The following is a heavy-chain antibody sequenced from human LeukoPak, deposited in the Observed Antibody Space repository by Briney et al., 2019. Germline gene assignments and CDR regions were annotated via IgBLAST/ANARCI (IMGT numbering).Heavy chain of an antibody. D-gene: IGHD3-9*01. V-gene: IGHV1-69*04. CDR2: IIPILGIA. J-gene: IGHJ4*02. CDR1: GGTFSSYA. Sequence: ASVKVSCKASGGTFSSYAISWVRQAPGQGLEWMGRIIPILGIANYAQKFQGRVTITADKSTSTAYMELSSLRSEDTAVYYCARDPQILTPYYFDYWGQGTLVTVSS. CDR3: ARDPQILTPYYFDY.